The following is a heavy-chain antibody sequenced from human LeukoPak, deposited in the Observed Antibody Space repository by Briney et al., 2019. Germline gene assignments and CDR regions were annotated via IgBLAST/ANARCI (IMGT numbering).Heavy chain of an antibody. Sequence: SETLSLTCAVYGGSFSGYYWSWIRQPPGKGMKWIGEINHSGSTNYNPSLKSRVTISVDTSKNQFSLKLSSVTAADTAVYYCARGLRYCSSTSCSRNWFDPWGQGTLVTVSS. V-gene: IGHV4-34*01. CDR3: ARGLRYCSSTSCSRNWFDP. CDR1: GGSFSGYY. J-gene: IGHJ5*02. CDR2: INHSGST. D-gene: IGHD2-2*01.